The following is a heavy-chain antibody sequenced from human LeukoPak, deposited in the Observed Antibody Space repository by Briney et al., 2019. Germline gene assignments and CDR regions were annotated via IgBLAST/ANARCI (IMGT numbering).Heavy chain of an antibody. Sequence: GASVKVSRNASGYIFTNYYMHRVRQPPAQGLEWMGWINPNSDGTNYAQKFQGRVTMTRDTSISTAYMELSRLRSDDTAVYYCARGSSHDYWGQGTLVTVSS. CDR2: INPNSDGT. CDR1: GYIFTNYY. V-gene: IGHV1-2*02. CDR3: ARGSSHDY. J-gene: IGHJ4*02. D-gene: IGHD2-2*01.